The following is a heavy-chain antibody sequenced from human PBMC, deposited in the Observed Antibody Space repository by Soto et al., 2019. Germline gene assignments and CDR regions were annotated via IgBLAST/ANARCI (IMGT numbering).Heavy chain of an antibody. Sequence: SETLSLTCTVSGGSVSSNSYSWGWIRQSPGKGLEWIATIYSSEKTYYNPSLLSRVTISVDTSKNEFSLRLSSVTAADTAIYYCAKEGSNVVREGHGMDVWGQGTTVTVSS. CDR2: IYSSEKT. V-gene: IGHV4-39*02. J-gene: IGHJ6*02. CDR3: AKEGSNVVREGHGMDV. D-gene: IGHD3-10*01. CDR1: GGSVSSNSYS.